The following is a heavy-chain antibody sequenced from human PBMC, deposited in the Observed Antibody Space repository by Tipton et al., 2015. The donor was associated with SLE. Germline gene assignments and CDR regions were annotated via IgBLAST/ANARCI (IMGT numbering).Heavy chain of an antibody. CDR3: ARDTVSFDL. J-gene: IGHJ2*01. V-gene: IGHV4-59*01. CDR2: IYYSGST. Sequence: TLSLTCTVSGGSISSYYWSWIRQPPGKGLEWIGYIYYSGSTNYNPSLKSRVTISVDTSKNQFSLKLSSVTAADTAVYYCARDTVSFDLWGRGTLATVSS. D-gene: IGHD4-17*01. CDR1: GGSISSYY.